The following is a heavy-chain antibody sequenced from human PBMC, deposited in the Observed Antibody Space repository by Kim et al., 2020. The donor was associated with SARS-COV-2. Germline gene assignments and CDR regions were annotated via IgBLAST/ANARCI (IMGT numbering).Heavy chain of an antibody. D-gene: IGHD3-22*01. J-gene: IGHJ2*01. CDR3: ARRTYYYDSSDYYNAGSYWYFDL. Sequence: GESLKISCKGSGYSFTSYWIAWVRQMPGKGLEWMGIIYPGDSDTRYSPSFQGQVTISADKSISTAYLQWSSLKASDTAMYYCARRTYYYDSSDYYNAGSYWYFDLWGRGTLVTVFS. CDR1: GYSFTSYW. V-gene: IGHV5-51*01. CDR2: IYPGDSDT.